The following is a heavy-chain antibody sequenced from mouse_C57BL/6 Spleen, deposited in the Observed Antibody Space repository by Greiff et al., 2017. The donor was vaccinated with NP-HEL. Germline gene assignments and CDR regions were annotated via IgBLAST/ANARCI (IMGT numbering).Heavy chain of an antibody. CDR3: ARPDSSGQAWFAY. V-gene: IGHV2-2*01. Sequence: VKLVESGPGLVQPSQSLSITCTVSGFSLTSYGVHWVRQSPGKGLEWLGVIWSGGSTDYNAAFISRLSISKDNSKSQVFFKMNSLQADDTAIYYCARPDSSGQAWFAYWGQGTLVTVSA. CDR2: IWSGGST. J-gene: IGHJ3*01. CDR1: GFSLTSYG. D-gene: IGHD3-2*02.